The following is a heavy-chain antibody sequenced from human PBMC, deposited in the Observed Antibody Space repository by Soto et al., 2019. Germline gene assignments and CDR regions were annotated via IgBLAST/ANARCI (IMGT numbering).Heavy chain of an antibody. CDR1: GGSIISGY. J-gene: IGHJ4*02. Sequence: SETLSLTSTVSGGSIISGYWSWIRQPPGKGLEWIGYISHSGNTNYNPSVKSRVTLSVDTPKNQFSLRLSSVTTADTAVYYCAGLRGYAGSPIDYWGQGTLVTVSS. CDR2: ISHSGNT. V-gene: IGHV4-59*01. CDR3: AGLRGYAGSPIDY. D-gene: IGHD2-15*01.